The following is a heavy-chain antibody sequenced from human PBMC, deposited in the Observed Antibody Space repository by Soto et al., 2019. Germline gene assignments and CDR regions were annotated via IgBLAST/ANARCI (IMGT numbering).Heavy chain of an antibody. Sequence: QVQLQQWGAGLLKPSETLSLICAVSGESLSDHYWSWIRQSPGKGLEWVGDINQYGTTNYNPSLKCRVTISADTSKNQFFLRLASVTAADTAIYYCARGAHISGVTRCFAPWGQGTLVTVSS. D-gene: IGHD1-20*01. J-gene: IGHJ5*02. CDR1: GESLSDHY. CDR3: ARGAHISGVTRCFAP. CDR2: INQYGTT. V-gene: IGHV4-34*01.